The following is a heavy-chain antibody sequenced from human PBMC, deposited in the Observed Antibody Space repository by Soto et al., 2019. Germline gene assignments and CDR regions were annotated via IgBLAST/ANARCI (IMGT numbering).Heavy chain of an antibody. D-gene: IGHD3-22*01. CDR3: ADSGSYTDV. CDR1: GFTFTTYW. V-gene: IGHV3-7*01. CDR2: IKQDGSEK. Sequence: EVQLVESGGGLVQPGGSLRLSCAASGFTFTTYWMTWVRQAPGKGLEWVANIKQDGSEKYYVDSVKGRFTISRDNVKNSLYLQMNSLRAEDTAVYYCADSGSYTDVWGKGTTVIVSS. J-gene: IGHJ6*03.